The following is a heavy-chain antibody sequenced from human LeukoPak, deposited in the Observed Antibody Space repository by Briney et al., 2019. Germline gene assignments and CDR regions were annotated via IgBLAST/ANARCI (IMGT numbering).Heavy chain of an antibody. CDR3: ARALTNAISNWLDP. D-gene: IGHD2-8*01. Sequence: ASVKVSCKGSGYTFTSYAMNWVRQAPGQGLEWMGWINTNTGNPTYAQGFTGRFVFSLDTSVSTAYLQISSLKAEDTAVYYCARALTNAISNWLDPWGQGTPVTVSS. V-gene: IGHV7-4-1*02. J-gene: IGHJ5*02. CDR2: INTNTGNP. CDR1: GYTFTSYA.